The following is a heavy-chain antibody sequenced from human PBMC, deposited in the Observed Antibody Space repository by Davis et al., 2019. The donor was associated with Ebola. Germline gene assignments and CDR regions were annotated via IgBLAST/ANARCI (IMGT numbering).Heavy chain of an antibody. CDR1: GYTFTNYG. Sequence: ASVKVSCKTSGYTFTNYGITWVRQAPGQGLEWMGIINPSGGSTSYAQKFQGRVTMTRDTSTSTVYMELSSLRSEDTAVYYCAREEIVVVAATNYYYGMDVWGKGTTVTVSS. CDR2: INPSGGST. J-gene: IGHJ6*04. V-gene: IGHV1-46*01. D-gene: IGHD2-15*01. CDR3: AREEIVVVAATNYYYGMDV.